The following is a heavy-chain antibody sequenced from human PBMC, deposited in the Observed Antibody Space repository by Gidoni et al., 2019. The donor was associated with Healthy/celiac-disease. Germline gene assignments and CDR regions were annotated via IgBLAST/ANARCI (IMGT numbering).Heavy chain of an antibody. CDR1: GYTFTDYY. D-gene: IGHD3-10*01. CDR3: ATETFERITMVRGVITDDY. V-gene: IGHV1-69-2*01. Sequence: EVQLVQSGAEVKKPGATVKISCKVSGYTFTDYYMHWVQQAPGKGLEWLGLVDPEDGETIYAEKFQGRVTITADTSTDTAYMELSSLRSEDTAVYYCATETFERITMVRGVITDDYWGQGTLVTVSS. J-gene: IGHJ4*02. CDR2: VDPEDGET.